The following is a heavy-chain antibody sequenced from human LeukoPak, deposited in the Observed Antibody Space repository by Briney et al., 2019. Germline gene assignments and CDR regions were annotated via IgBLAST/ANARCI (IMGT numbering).Heavy chain of an antibody. CDR2: INPNSGGT. D-gene: IGHD2-2*01. CDR1: GYTFTGYY. CDR3: ARYPAMTPDAFDI. V-gene: IGHV1-2*02. Sequence: AASVKVSCKASGYTFTGYYMHWVRQAPGQGLEWMGWINPNSGGTNYAQKFQGRVIMTRDTSISTAYMELSRLRSEDTAVYYCARYPAMTPDAFDIWGQGTMVTVSS. J-gene: IGHJ3*02.